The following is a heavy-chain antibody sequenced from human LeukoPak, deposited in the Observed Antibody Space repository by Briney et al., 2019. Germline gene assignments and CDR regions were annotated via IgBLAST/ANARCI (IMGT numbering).Heavy chain of an antibody. CDR2: ISADSTMI. CDR3: ARDRSGP. J-gene: IGHJ5*02. D-gene: IGHD3-16*02. V-gene: IGHV3-48*01. CDR1: GFTFSTYS. Sequence: GGSLRLSCAASGFTFSTYSMSWVRQAPGKGLEWVSYISADSTMISYADSVKGRSTISRDNAKNSLYLQMNRLTTDDTAVYYCARDRSGPWGQGTLVTVSS.